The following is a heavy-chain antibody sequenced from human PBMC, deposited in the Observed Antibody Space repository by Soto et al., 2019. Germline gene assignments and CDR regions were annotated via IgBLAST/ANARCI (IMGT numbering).Heavy chain of an antibody. D-gene: IGHD3-22*01. CDR1: GYIFTNHY. V-gene: IGHV1-46*01. CDR3: ARADYYDSSGFYYDC. J-gene: IGHJ4*02. CDR2: INPSGGST. Sequence: QVQLVQSGAEVKKPGASVKVSCKASGYIFTNHYIHWVRQAPGQGLEWMGIINPSGGSTNYLQKFQGIITMSRDTSTSTVYMELSSLRSEDTAVYFCARADYYDSSGFYYDCWGQGSLVTVSS.